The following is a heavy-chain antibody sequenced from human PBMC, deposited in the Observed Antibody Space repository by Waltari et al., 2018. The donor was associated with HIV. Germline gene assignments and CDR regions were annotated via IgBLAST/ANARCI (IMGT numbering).Heavy chain of an antibody. CDR1: GFSLSASGMG. V-gene: IGHV2-5*02. D-gene: IGHD4-17*01. CDR2: IYWDDDK. Sequence: QITLKESGPTLVKPTQTLTLTCTFSGFSLSASGMGVGWIRQPPGKALEWLALIYWDDDKRYRPSLKSRLTITKDTSKNQVVLTMINMDPVDTATYYCAHRRDTVTLSWGQGTLVTVSS. CDR3: AHRRDTVTLS. J-gene: IGHJ5*02.